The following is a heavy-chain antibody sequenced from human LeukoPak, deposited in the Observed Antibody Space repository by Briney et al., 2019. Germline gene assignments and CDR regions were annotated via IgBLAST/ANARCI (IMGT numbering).Heavy chain of an antibody. CDR2: IFYSGST. CDR1: GGSISTSNYY. J-gene: IGHJ4*02. CDR3: ARRMVRGVILA. V-gene: IGHV4-39*07. D-gene: IGHD3-10*01. Sequence: SETLSLTCTVSGGSISTSNYYWGWIRQPPGKGLEWIGNIFYSGSTYYSPSLKSRVTISLDTSRNQFSLKLSSVTAADTAVYYCARRMVRGVILAWGQGTLVTVSS.